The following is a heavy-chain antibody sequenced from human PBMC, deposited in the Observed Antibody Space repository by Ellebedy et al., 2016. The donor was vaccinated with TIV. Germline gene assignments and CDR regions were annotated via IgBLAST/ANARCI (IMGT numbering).Heavy chain of an antibody. V-gene: IGHV1-69*13. J-gene: IGHJ6*02. CDR3: ARAVATKKINYYYYGMDV. CDR2: IIPIFGTA. CDR1: GGTFSSYA. D-gene: IGHD5-12*01. Sequence: ASVKVSCKASGGTFSSYAISWVRQAPGQGLEWMGGIIPIFGTANYAQKFQGRVTITADESTSTAYMELSSLRSDDTAVYYCARAVATKKINYYYYGMDVWGQGTTVTVSS.